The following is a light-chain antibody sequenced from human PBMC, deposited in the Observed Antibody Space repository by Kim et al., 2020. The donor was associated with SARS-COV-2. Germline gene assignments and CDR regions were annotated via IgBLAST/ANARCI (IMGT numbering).Light chain of an antibody. CDR1: QSVSSSY. CDR3: QQSGRSPFT. J-gene: IGKJ3*01. V-gene: IGKV3-20*01. Sequence: EIVLTQSPGTLSLSPGERATLSCRASQSVSSSYLAWYQQKPGQAPRLLIYGASSRATGIPDRFSGSGSGTDFTLTISRLEPEDFAVYYCQQSGRSPFTFGPGTKVDIK. CDR2: GAS.